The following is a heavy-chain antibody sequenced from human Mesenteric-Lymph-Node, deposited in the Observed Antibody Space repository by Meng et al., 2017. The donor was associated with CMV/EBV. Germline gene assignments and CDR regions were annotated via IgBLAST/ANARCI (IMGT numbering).Heavy chain of an antibody. CDR3: SRVSFDY. CDR1: GLTFSRSG. J-gene: IGHJ4*02. CDR2: IQYEGRNT. D-gene: IGHD2/OR15-2a*01. V-gene: IGHV3-30*02. Sequence: GGSLRLSCTASGLTFSRSGMHWVRQAPGKGLEWVAFIQYEGRNTYYADPVKGRFTISRDDSKNTLYLQMNGLRPEDTAVYYCSRVSFDYWGQGTLVTVSS.